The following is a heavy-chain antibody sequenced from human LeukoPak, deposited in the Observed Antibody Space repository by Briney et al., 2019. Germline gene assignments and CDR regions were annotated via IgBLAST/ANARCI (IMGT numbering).Heavy chain of an antibody. CDR2: IKQDGSEK. Sequence: GGSLRLSCAASGFTFGSYWMSWVRQAPGKGLEWVANIKQDGSEKYYVDSVKGRFTISRDNAKNSLYLQMNSLRAEDTAVYYCAREGDYGDYVFDYWGQGTLVTVSS. D-gene: IGHD4-17*01. CDR1: GFTFGSYW. V-gene: IGHV3-7*01. CDR3: AREGDYGDYVFDY. J-gene: IGHJ4*02.